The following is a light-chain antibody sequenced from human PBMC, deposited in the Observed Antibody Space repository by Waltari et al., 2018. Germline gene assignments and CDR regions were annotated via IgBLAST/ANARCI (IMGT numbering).Light chain of an antibody. J-gene: IGLJ2*01. V-gene: IGLV2-14*03. Sequence: QSALTQPASVSGSPGQSITISCTGSSSDVGGDGSVAWYQAHPGQAPRVIIYDVNNRPSGRPDRFPGSKSGNTASLTISGLQAEDEATYYCSLQSSNNVVIVGGGTKLTVL. CDR2: DVN. CDR1: SSDVGGDGS. CDR3: SLQSSNNVVI.